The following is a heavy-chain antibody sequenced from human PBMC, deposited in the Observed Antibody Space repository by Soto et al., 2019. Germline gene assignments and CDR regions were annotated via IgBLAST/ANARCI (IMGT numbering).Heavy chain of an antibody. CDR3: AKGIMITFGGVIVQYFDY. J-gene: IGHJ4*02. D-gene: IGHD3-16*02. CDR1: GFTFSSYA. CDR2: ISGSGGST. V-gene: IGHV3-23*01. Sequence: EVQLLESGGGLVQPGGSLRLSCAASGFTFSSYAMSWVRQAPGKGLEWVSAISGSGGSTYYADSVKGRFTISRDNSKNTLYLQMNSRRAEDTAVYYCAKGIMITFGGVIVQYFDYWGQGTLVTVSS.